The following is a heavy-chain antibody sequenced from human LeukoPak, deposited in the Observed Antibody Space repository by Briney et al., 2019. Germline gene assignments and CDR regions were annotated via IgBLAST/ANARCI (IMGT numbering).Heavy chain of an antibody. D-gene: IGHD3-22*01. V-gene: IGHV4-59*08. CDR2: IYYSGST. Sequence: SETLSLTCTVSGGSISSYYWGWIRQPPGEGLEWIGYIYYSGSTNYNPSLKSRVTISVDTSKNQFSLKLSSVTAADTAVYYCARHYYDSSGSDYYFDYWGQGTLVTVSS. J-gene: IGHJ4*02. CDR3: ARHYYDSSGSDYYFDY. CDR1: GGSISSYY.